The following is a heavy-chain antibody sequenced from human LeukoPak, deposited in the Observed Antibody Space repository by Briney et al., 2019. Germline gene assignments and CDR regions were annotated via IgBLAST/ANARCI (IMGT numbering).Heavy chain of an antibody. D-gene: IGHD2-21*01. CDR2: ISGSGGST. Sequence: GGSLRLSCAASGFTFSSYGMSWVRQAPGKGLEWVSAISGSGGSTYYADSVKGRFTISRDSSKNTLYLQMNSLRAEDTAVYCCAKDPAHRVVGYFDYWGQGTLVTVSS. J-gene: IGHJ4*02. CDR3: AKDPAHRVVGYFDY. CDR1: GFTFSSYG. V-gene: IGHV3-23*01.